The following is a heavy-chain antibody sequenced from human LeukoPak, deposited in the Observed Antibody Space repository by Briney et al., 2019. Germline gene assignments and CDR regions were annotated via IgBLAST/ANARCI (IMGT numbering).Heavy chain of an antibody. CDR2: IRSSSSSI. V-gene: IGHV3-48*01. Sequence: PGGTLRLSCAASGFTFSNYGMSWVRQAPGKGLEWVSYIRSSSSSIYYADAVKGRFTISRDNAKNSLYLQMNSLRAEDTAVYYCARVYRRYFDYWGQGTLVTVSS. CDR3: ARVYRRYFDY. CDR1: GFTFSNYG. D-gene: IGHD1-14*01. J-gene: IGHJ4*02.